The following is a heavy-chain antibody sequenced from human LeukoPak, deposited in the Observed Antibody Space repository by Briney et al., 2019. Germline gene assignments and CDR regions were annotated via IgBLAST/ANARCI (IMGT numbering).Heavy chain of an antibody. D-gene: IGHD3-10*01. Sequence: ASVKVSCKASGYSFTRYFIHWVRQAPGQGLEWMGIIIPSDGSTSYAQKFQGRVTMTRDASTSTVYMELSSLRSEDTAVYYCARGKVVTMVRGVIITYFDYWGQGTLVTVSS. CDR1: GYSFTRYF. V-gene: IGHV1-46*01. J-gene: IGHJ4*02. CDR2: IIPSDGST. CDR3: ARGKVVTMVRGVIITYFDY.